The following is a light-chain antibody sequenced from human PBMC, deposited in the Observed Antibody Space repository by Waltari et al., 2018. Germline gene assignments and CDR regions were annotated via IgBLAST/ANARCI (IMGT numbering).Light chain of an antibody. V-gene: IGLV2-14*01. CDR1: SSDVGGYNF. Sequence: QSALTQPASVSGSPGQSITISCTGTSSDVGGYNFASLYQQHPGKPPKLMIYEVSNRPSGVSNRFSGSKSGNTASLTISGLQAEDEADYYCSSYTSSSTPHVVFGGGTKLTVL. J-gene: IGLJ2*01. CDR2: EVS. CDR3: SSYTSSSTPHVV.